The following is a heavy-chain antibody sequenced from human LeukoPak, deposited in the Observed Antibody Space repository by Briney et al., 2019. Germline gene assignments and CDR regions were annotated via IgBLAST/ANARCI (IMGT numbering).Heavy chain of an antibody. J-gene: IGHJ4*02. CDR3: AKDRSSTTSCSNY. Sequence: PGGSLRLSCAASGFNFSNYAMTWVCQAPGKGLEWVSAVTGISSNTYYADSVKGRFTISRDNSKNMLYLEMNSLRVEDTAIYYCAKDRSSTTSCSNYWGRGTLVTVPS. D-gene: IGHD2-2*01. CDR2: VTGISSNT. V-gene: IGHV3-23*01. CDR1: GFNFSNYA.